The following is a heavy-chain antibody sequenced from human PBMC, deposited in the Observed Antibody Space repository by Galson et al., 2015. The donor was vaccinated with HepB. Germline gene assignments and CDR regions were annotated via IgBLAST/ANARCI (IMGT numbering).Heavy chain of an antibody. D-gene: IGHD2-2*01. CDR1: GYSFTSYW. V-gene: IGHV5-10-1*01. Sequence: QSGAEVKKPGESLRISCKGSGYSFTSYWISWVRQMPGKGLEWMGRIDPSDSYTNYSPSFQGHVTISADKSISTAYLQWSSLKASDTAMYYCARLSDNVVVPAATLTRYYYGMDVWGQGTTVTVSS. CDR3: ARLSDNVVVPAATLTRYYYGMDV. CDR2: IDPSDSYT. J-gene: IGHJ6*02.